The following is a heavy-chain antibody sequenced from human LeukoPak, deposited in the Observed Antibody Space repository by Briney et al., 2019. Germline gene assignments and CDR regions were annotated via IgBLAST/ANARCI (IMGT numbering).Heavy chain of an antibody. V-gene: IGHV3-7*01. J-gene: IGHJ5*02. CDR2: IKQDGSEK. D-gene: IGHD4-17*01. Sequence: PGGSLRLSCAASGFTFSSYWMTWVRRAPGRGLEGVANIKQDGSEKYYVDSVKGRFTISRDNSKNSLYLQMNSLRDDDTAVYYCARYGDDANWFDPWGQGTLDTVSS. CDR3: ARYGDDANWFDP. CDR1: GFTFSSYW.